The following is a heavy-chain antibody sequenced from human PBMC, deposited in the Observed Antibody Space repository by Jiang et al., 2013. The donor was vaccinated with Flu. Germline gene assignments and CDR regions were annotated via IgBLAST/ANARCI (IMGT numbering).Heavy chain of an antibody. V-gene: IGHV5-51*01. D-gene: IGHD2-8*01. CDR2: IYPRDSDV. CDR3: ARLLGVFWYFDF. CDR1: GYTFDTSW. Sequence: VQLVESGAEVKKAGESLKISCKASGYTFDTSWIAWVRQVPGQGLEWMGSIYPRDSDVRYSPSLQGQVTISADNSINTVYLQWDSLKASDSAMYFCARLLGVFWYFDFWGRGTLVNCLL. J-gene: IGHJ2*01.